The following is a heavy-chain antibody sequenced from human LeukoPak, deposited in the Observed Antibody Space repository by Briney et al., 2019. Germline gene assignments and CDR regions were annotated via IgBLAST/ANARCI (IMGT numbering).Heavy chain of an antibody. Sequence: GGSLRLSCAASGFTFSSYAMSWVRQAPGKGLVWVSRTNSDGSSTSYADSVKGRFTISRDNAKNTLYLQMNSLRAEDTAVYYCARATFLYYYDTSGYPPHFDYWGQGTLVTVSS. CDR3: ARATFLYYYDTSGYPPHFDY. CDR2: TNSDGSST. CDR1: GFTFSSYA. J-gene: IGHJ4*02. V-gene: IGHV3-74*01. D-gene: IGHD3-22*01.